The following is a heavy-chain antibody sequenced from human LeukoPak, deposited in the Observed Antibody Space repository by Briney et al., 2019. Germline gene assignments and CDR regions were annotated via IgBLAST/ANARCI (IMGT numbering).Heavy chain of an antibody. Sequence: ASVKVSCKVSGYTLTELSMHWVRQVPGKGLEWMGGFDPEDGETIYAQKFQGRVTMTEDTSTDTAYMELSSLRSEDTAVYYCATGYDTPSDYFDYWGQGTLVTVSS. CDR3: ATGYDTPSDYFDY. CDR1: GYTLTELS. J-gene: IGHJ4*02. V-gene: IGHV1-24*01. D-gene: IGHD3-22*01. CDR2: FDPEDGET.